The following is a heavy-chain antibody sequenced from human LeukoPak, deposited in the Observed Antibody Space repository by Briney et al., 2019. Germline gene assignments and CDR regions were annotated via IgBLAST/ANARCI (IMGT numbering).Heavy chain of an antibody. CDR1: GFTFSSYW. J-gene: IGHJ6*03. D-gene: IGHD3-3*01. CDR2: IKQDGSEK. Sequence: GGSLRLSCAASGFTFSSYWMSWVRQAPGKGLEWVANIKQDGSEKYYVDPVKGRFTISRDNAKNPLYLQMNSLRAEDTAVYYCARAEGDFWSGYYYYYMDVWGKGTTVTVSS. CDR3: ARAEGDFWSGYYYYYMDV. V-gene: IGHV3-7*01.